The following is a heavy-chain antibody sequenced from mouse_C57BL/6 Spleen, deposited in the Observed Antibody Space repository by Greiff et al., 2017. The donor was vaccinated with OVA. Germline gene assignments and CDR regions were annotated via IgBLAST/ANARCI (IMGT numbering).Heavy chain of an antibody. CDR2: IYPGSGST. CDR3: ARSGAYYSNRYYFDY. D-gene: IGHD2-5*01. Sequence: VQLQQPGAELVKPGASVKMSCKASGYTFTSYWITWVKQRPGQGLEWIGNIYPGSGSTNYNEKFKSKATLTVDTSSSTAYMQLSSLTSEDSAVYYCARSGAYYSNRYYFDYWGQGTTLTVSS. J-gene: IGHJ2*01. V-gene: IGHV1-55*01. CDR1: GYTFTSYW.